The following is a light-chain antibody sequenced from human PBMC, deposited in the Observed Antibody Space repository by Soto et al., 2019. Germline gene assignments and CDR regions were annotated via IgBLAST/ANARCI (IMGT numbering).Light chain of an antibody. V-gene: IGKV4-1*01. J-gene: IGKJ2*02. CDR1: QSVLYSSNNNNY. CDR2: WAS. Sequence: DIVMTQSPDSLAVSLGERATINCKSSQSVLYSSNNNNYLAWYQQRPGQPPKLLLYWASTRASGVPDRISGSGSGTDFTLTISSLQAEDVAVYYCQQYYTSAPCTFGQGTKLEI. CDR3: QQYYTSAPCT.